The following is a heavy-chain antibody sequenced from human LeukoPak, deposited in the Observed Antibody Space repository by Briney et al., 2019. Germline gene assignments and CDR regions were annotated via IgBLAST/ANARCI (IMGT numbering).Heavy chain of an antibody. D-gene: IGHD3-22*01. CDR2: ISWNSGSI. Sequence: GGSLRPSCAASGFTFDDYAMHWVRQAPGKGLEWVSGISWNSGSIGYADSVKGRFTISRDNAKNSLYLQMNSLRAEDTALYYCAKSTYYYDSSGYYWFDYWGQGTLVTVSS. CDR3: AKSTYYYDSSGYYWFDY. J-gene: IGHJ4*02. CDR1: GFTFDDYA. V-gene: IGHV3-9*01.